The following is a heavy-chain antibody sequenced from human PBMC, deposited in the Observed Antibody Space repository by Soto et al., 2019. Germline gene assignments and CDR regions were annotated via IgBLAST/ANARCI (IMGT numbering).Heavy chain of an antibody. Sequence: QVQLQEWGPGLVTPSQTLSLTCTVSGGSISSGGYYWSWIRPHPGKGLEWIGYIYYSGSTYYNPSLKSRLTISVDTSKNQFSLKLSSVTAADTAVYYCARWGKGYDEGVGYWGQGTLVTVS. V-gene: IGHV4-31*03. CDR2: IYYSGST. J-gene: IGHJ4*02. CDR3: ARWGKGYDEGVGY. CDR1: GGSISSGGYY. D-gene: IGHD3-16*01.